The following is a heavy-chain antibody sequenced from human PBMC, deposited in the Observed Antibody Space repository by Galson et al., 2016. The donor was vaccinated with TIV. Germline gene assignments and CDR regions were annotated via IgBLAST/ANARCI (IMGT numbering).Heavy chain of an antibody. Sequence: ETLSLTCSVSGGSINTYYWTWIRQPPGKALEWIGHAYYSGSTDYNPSLRSRVTISIDTSKNQFSLKLRSVTAVDTAVYYCARDKSGYETVDLFYYYMDVWGKGTTVTVSS. CDR3: ARDKSGYETVDLFYYYMDV. D-gene: IGHD5-12*01. CDR2: AYYSGST. V-gene: IGHV4-59*01. J-gene: IGHJ6*03. CDR1: GGSINTYY.